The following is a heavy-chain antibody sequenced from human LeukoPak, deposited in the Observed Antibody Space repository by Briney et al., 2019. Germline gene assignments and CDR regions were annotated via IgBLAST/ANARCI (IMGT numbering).Heavy chain of an antibody. J-gene: IGHJ4*02. D-gene: IGHD6-19*01. CDR2: ISGSGDAT. CDR1: GFTFTTYA. CDR3: AKTTTGYSSGRFPGWPVDY. Sequence: GGSLRLSCAASGFTFTTYAMIWVRRAPGKGLEWVSAISGSGDATYYADSVKGRFTISRDNSKNTVYLQMNSLRAEDTAVYYCAKTTTGYSSGRFPGWPVDYWGQGTLVTVSS. V-gene: IGHV3-23*01.